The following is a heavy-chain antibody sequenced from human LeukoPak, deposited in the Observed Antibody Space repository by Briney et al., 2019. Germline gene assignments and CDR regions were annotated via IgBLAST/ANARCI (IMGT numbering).Heavy chain of an antibody. CDR1: GFTFSDYS. CDR2: IRSNGGET. CDR3: AKGGYTTRFDP. D-gene: IGHD2-15*01. J-gene: IGHJ5*02. Sequence: GGSLRLSCAASGFTFSDYSMTWVRQAPGKGLEWVSTIRSNGGETYYADSVKGRFTVSRDNSKNTPSVEMNSLRAEDTAVYYCAKGGYTTRFDPWGQGTLVTVSS. V-gene: IGHV3-23*01.